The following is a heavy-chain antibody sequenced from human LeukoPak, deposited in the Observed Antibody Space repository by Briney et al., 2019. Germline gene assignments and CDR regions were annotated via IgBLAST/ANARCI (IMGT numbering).Heavy chain of an antibody. Sequence: GGSLRLSCAASGFTFSSYSMNWVRQAPGKGLEWVSSISSSSSYIYYADSVKGRFTISRDNGQNSLYLQMNSLRAEDTAVYYCARREPQGCSGTSCFAGPVGHWGQGTLVTVSS. D-gene: IGHD2-2*01. CDR2: ISSSSSYI. CDR3: ARREPQGCSGTSCFAGPVGH. CDR1: GFTFSSYS. J-gene: IGHJ4*02. V-gene: IGHV3-21*06.